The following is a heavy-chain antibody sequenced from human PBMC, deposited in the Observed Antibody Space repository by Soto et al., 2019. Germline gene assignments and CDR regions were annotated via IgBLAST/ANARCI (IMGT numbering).Heavy chain of an antibody. CDR3: ARDNSNLDAFDI. CDR2: ISAYNGNT. Sequence: ASVKVSCKASGYTFTSYGISWVRQAPGQGLEWMGWISAYNGNTNYAQKLQGRVTMTTDTSTSTAYMELRSLRSDYTAVYYCARDNSNLDAFDIWGQGTMVTVSS. D-gene: IGHD4-4*01. V-gene: IGHV1-18*01. J-gene: IGHJ3*02. CDR1: GYTFTSYG.